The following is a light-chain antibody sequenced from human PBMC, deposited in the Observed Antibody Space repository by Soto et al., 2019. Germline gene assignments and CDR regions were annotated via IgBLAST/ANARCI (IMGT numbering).Light chain of an antibody. V-gene: IGKV3-15*01. J-gene: IGKJ3*01. CDR3: QQSYSSPYT. Sequence: EIVMTQSPATLSVSPGERATLSCRASQSVGRTLAWYQQKPGQSPRLLVYGASTRANGTPARFSGSGSGTEFTLTISSLQSEDFATYYCQQSYSSPYTFGPGTKVEIK. CDR1: QSVGRT. CDR2: GAS.